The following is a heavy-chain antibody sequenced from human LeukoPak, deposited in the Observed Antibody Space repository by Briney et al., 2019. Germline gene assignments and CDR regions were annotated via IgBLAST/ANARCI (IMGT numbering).Heavy chain of an antibody. CDR2: MNPNSGNT. CDR3: VTHFDSSGPDAFDI. V-gene: IGHV1-8*01. Sequence: GASVKVSCKASGYTFTSYDINWVRQATGQGLEWMGWMNPNSGNTGYAQKFQGRVTMTDDPSTDTAYMELSSLRSEDTAVYYCVTHFDSSGPDAFDIWGQGTMVTVSS. CDR1: GYTFTSYD. D-gene: IGHD3-22*01. J-gene: IGHJ3*02.